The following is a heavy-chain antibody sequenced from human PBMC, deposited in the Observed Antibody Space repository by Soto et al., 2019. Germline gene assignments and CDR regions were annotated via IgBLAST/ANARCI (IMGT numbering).Heavy chain of an antibody. D-gene: IGHD5-18*01. Sequence: QVQLVQSGAEVKKPGASVKVSCKASGYTFTGYYMHWVRQAPGQGLEWMGWINPNSGGTNYAQKFQGRVTMTRDTSISTAYMELSRLRSDDTAVYYCARSPPGYSYGWRYHYFDYWGQGTLVTVPS. J-gene: IGHJ4*02. V-gene: IGHV1-2*02. CDR1: GYTFTGYY. CDR3: ARSPPGYSYGWRYHYFDY. CDR2: INPNSGGT.